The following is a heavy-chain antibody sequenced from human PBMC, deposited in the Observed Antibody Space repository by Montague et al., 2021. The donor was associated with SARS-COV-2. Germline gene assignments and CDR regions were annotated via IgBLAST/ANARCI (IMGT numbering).Heavy chain of an antibody. J-gene: IGHJ5*02. CDR2: INHSGST. CDR1: GGSVSDYY. Sequence: SETLSLTCAVYGGSVSDYYWSRTRQPPGKGLEWIGEINHSGSTNYNPSLKSQVATSVDTSKNQFSLKLTSVTAADTAVYYCARGPRITMIVVVITDIWFDPWGQGTLVTVSS. D-gene: IGHD3-22*01. V-gene: IGHV4-34*01. CDR3: ARGPRITMIVVVITDIWFDP.